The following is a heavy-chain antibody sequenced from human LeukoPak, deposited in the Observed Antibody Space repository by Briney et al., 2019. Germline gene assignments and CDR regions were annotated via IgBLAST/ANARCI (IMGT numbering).Heavy chain of an antibody. CDR1: GFTFSSYS. J-gene: IGHJ3*02. V-gene: IGHV3-21*01. CDR3: ARDQRPRGAFDI. D-gene: IGHD3-10*01. Sequence: GGSLRLSCAASGFTFSSYSMNWVRQAPGKGLEWVSSISSSSSYIYYADSMKGRFTISRDNAKNSLYLQMNSLRAEDTAVYYCARDQRPRGAFDIWGQGTMVTVSS. CDR2: ISSSSSYI.